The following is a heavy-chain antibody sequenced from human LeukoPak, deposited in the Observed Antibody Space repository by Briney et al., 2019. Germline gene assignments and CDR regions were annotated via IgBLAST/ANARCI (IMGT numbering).Heavy chain of an antibody. CDR3: ARVVASFGYPIDY. D-gene: IGHD2-15*01. CDR2: IYTSGST. V-gene: IGHV4-61*02. Sequence: SQTLSLTCTVSGGSISSGSYYWSWIRQPAGKGLEWIGRIYTSGSTNYNPSLKSRVTMSVDTSKNQFSLKLSSVTAADTAVYYCARVVASFGYPIDYWGQGTLVTVSS. CDR1: GGSISSGSYY. J-gene: IGHJ4*02.